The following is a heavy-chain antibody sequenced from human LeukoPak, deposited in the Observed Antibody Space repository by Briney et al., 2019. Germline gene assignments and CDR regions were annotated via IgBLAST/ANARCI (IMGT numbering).Heavy chain of an antibody. V-gene: IGHV1-18*01. CDR3: ARVRAVAGPFDY. D-gene: IGHD6-19*01. J-gene: IGHJ4*02. CDR2: ISAYNGNT. Sequence: GASVKVSCKASGYTFTSYGISWVRQAPGQGLEWMGWISAYNGNTNYAQKLQGRVTMTRDTSISTAYMELSRLRSDDTAVYYCARVRAVAGPFDYWGQGTLVTVSS. CDR1: GYTFTSYG.